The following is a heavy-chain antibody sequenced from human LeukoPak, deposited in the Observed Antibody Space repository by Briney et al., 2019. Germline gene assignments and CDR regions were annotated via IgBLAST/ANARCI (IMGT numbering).Heavy chain of an antibody. CDR1: GYTFTSYG. V-gene: IGHV1-18*01. D-gene: IGHD3-22*01. Sequence: GASVKVSCKASGYTFTSYGISWVRQAPGQGLEWMGWISAYNGNTNYAQKLQGRVTMTTDTSTSTAYMELRSLRSDDTAVYYCVRDYYDSSGYYLRFDYWGQGTLVTVSS. CDR2: ISAYNGNT. CDR3: VRDYYDSSGYYLRFDY. J-gene: IGHJ4*02.